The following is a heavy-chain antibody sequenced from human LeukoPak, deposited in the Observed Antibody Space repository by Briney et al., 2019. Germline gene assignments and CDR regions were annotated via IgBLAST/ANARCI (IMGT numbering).Heavy chain of an antibody. V-gene: IGHV3-23*01. CDR2: ISDSDGST. CDR1: GFTFSTFA. CDR3: VKGGWLDY. D-gene: IGHD6-19*01. J-gene: IGHJ4*02. Sequence: GGSLRLSCASSGFTFSTFAMSWARQAPGKGLEWVSFISDSDGSTFYADSVRGRLTSSRVNSKNTLYLHMNSLRVEDTAIYYCVKGGWLDYWGQGTLVTVSS.